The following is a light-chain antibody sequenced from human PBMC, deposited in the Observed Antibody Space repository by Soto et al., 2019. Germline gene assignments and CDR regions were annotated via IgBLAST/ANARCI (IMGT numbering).Light chain of an antibody. J-gene: IGKJ4*01. Sequence: EIVLTQSPATLSLSPGXRATLSCRASQSVSSYLAWYQQKPGQAPRLLIYDASNRATGIPARFSGSGSGTDFTLTISSLEPEDFAVYYCQQRSNWPPGLTFCGGTKADIK. V-gene: IGKV3-11*01. CDR1: QSVSSY. CDR2: DAS. CDR3: QQRSNWPPGLT.